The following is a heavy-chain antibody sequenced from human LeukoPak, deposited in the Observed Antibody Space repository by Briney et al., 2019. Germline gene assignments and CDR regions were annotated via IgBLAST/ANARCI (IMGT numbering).Heavy chain of an antibody. CDR1: GYTFTSYG. D-gene: IGHD2-2*01. J-gene: IGHJ4*02. CDR2: ISAYNGNT. CDR3: ARSFAVPAANS. V-gene: IGHV1-18*01. Sequence: ASVKVSCKASGYTFTSYGISWVRQAPGQGLEWMGWISAYNGNTNYAQKLQGRVTMTTDTSTSTAYMELSRLRSEDTAVYYCARSFAVPAANSWGQGTLVTVPS.